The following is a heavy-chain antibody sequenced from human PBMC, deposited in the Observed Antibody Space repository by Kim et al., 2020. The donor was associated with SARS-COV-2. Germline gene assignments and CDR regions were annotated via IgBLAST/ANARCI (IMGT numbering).Heavy chain of an antibody. J-gene: IGHJ6*03. Sequence: SETLSLTCTVSGGSISSYYWSWIRQPAGKGLEWIGRFYTSGSTNYNPSLKSRVTMSVETSKNQFSLTLGSVTAADPAVFYCWRDLFSSNNYYYYYLDGWG. CDR1: GGSISSYY. V-gene: IGHV4-4*07. CDR2: FYTSGST. CDR3: WRDLFSSNNYYYYYLDG. D-gene: IGHD3-3*01.